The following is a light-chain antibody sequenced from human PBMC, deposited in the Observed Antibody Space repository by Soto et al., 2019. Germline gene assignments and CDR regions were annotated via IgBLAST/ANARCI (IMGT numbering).Light chain of an antibody. J-gene: IGLJ3*02. Sequence: QSALTQPASVSGSPGQSITISCTGTSSDVGGYNYVSWYQQRPGKAPKLMIYEVSNRPSGVSNRFSGSKSANTASLTISGLQAEDEADYYCCSYTTSSSRVFGGGTKVTVL. CDR2: EVS. CDR1: SSDVGGYNY. V-gene: IGLV2-14*01. CDR3: CSYTTSSSRV.